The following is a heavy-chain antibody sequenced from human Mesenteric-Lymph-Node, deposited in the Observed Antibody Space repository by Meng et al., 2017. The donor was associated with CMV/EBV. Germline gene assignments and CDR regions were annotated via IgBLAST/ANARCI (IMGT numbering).Heavy chain of an antibody. J-gene: IGHJ6*02. CDR3: ARDGGGYCSGGSCLEYGMDV. CDR1: GFTFTYYW. D-gene: IGHD2-15*01. Sequence: GGSLKLSCAASGFTFTYYWMSWVRQTPGKGLEWVATIKQDGSEKHYVDSVRGRFTISRDNAKNTLYLQMNSLRAEDTAVYYCARDGGGYCSGGSCLEYGMDVWGQGTTVTVSS. V-gene: IGHV3-7*01. CDR2: IKQDGSEK.